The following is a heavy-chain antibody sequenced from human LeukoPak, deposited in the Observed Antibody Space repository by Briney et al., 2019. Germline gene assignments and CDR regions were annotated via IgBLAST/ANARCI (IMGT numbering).Heavy chain of an antibody. CDR2: INHSGST. J-gene: IGHJ4*02. CDR3: ARVSQRWLQFPLDY. CDR1: GGSFSGYY. D-gene: IGHD5-24*01. V-gene: IGHV4-34*01. Sequence: SETLSLTCAVYGGSFSGYYWSWIRQPPGKGLEWIGEINHSGSTNYNPSLKSRVTISVDTSKNQFSLKLSSVTAADTAVYYCARVSQRWLQFPLDYWGQGTLVTVSS.